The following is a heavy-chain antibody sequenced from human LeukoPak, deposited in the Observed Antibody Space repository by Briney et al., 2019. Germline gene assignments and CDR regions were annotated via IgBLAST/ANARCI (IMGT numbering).Heavy chain of an antibody. CDR2: ISSSGSTK. V-gene: IGHV3-48*03. CDR1: GFTFSSYE. J-gene: IGHJ4*02. CDR3: ARETDSTLFDY. Sequence: GGSLRLSCAASGFTFSSYEMNWVRQAPGKGLEWVSYISSSGSTKYYADSVKGRFTISRDNAKNSLYVQMNSLRAEGTAVYYCARETDSTLFDYWGQGTLVTVSS. D-gene: IGHD2-2*01.